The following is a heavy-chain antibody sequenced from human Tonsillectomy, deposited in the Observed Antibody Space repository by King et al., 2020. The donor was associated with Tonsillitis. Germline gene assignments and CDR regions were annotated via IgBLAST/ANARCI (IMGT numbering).Heavy chain of an antibody. D-gene: IGHD7-27*01. CDR3: ATDRNWAFDY. V-gene: IGHV3-48*04. Sequence: VQLVESGGALVQPGGSLRLSCAASGFTFSSYSMNWVRQAPGRGLEWISYITAASSTIYYANSVKGRFTISRDNAKNSLYLQMNNLRAEDTAVYYCATDRNWAFDYWGQGALVTVPS. CDR2: ITAASSTI. CDR1: GFTFSSYS. J-gene: IGHJ4*02.